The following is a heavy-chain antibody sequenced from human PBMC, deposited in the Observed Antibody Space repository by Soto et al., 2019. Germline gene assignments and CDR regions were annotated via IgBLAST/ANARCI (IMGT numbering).Heavy chain of an antibody. J-gene: IGHJ6*03. Sequence: SVKVSCKASGGTFSSYTISWVRQAPGQGLEWMGRIIPILGIANYAQKFQGRVTITADKSTSTAYMELSSLRSEDTAVYYCARSLYYYGTGGKNYYYMDVWGKGTTVTVSS. CDR3: ARSLYYYGTGGKNYYYMDV. V-gene: IGHV1-69*02. CDR2: IIPILGIA. CDR1: GGTFSSYT. D-gene: IGHD3-10*01.